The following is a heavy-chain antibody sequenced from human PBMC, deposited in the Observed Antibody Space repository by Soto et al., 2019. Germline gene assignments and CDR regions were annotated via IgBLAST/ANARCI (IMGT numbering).Heavy chain of an antibody. CDR2: ISSSSSYI. V-gene: IGHV3-21*01. J-gene: IGHJ6*02. D-gene: IGHD6-13*01. Sequence: GGSLRLSCAASGFTFSSYSMNWVRQAPGKGLEWVSSISSSSSYIYYADSVKGRFTISRDNAKNSLYLQMNSLRAEDTAVYCCARLNSSSSWYYYYYYGMDVWGQGTTVTVSS. CDR3: ARLNSSSSWYYYYYYGMDV. CDR1: GFTFSSYS.